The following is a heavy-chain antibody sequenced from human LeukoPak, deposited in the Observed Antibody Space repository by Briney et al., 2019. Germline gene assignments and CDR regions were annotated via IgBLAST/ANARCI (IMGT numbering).Heavy chain of an antibody. CDR1: GFTFSSYS. V-gene: IGHV3-21*04. CDR2: TSSSSSYI. CDR3: ARVGLGRPLDY. D-gene: IGHD2-15*01. Sequence: GGSLRLSCAASGFTFSSYSMNWVRQAPGKGLEWVSSTSSSSSYIYYADSVKGRFTISRDNAKNSLYLQMNSLRAEDTAVYYCARVGLGRPLDYWGQGTLVTVSS. J-gene: IGHJ4*02.